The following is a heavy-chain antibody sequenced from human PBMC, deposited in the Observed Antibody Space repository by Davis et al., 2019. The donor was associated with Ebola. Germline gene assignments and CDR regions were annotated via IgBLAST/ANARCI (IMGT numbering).Heavy chain of an antibody. CDR3: ARDLRRYCSSTSCAVDY. CDR2: IWYDGSNK. D-gene: IGHD2-2*01. J-gene: IGHJ4*02. V-gene: IGHV3-33*01. Sequence: PGGSLRLSCAASGFTFSSYGMHWVRQAPGKGLEWVAVIWYDGSNKYYADSVKGRFTISRDNSKNTLYLQMNSLRAEDTAVYYCARDLRRYCSSTSCAVDYWGQGTLVTVSS. CDR1: GFTFSSYG.